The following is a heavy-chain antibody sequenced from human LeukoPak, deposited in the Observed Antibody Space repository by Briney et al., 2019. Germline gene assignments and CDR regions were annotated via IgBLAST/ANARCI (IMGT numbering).Heavy chain of an antibody. CDR1: GFTVSSNY. D-gene: IGHD4-17*01. CDR3: AKDIGDYAFDAFDV. Sequence: PGGSLRLSCAASGFTVSSNYMSWVRQAPGKGLEWVSVIYSGGSTYYADSVKGRFTISRDNAKNSLFLQMNSLRAEDTALYYCAKDIGDYAFDAFDVWGQGTMVTVSS. V-gene: IGHV3-53*05. CDR2: IYSGGST. J-gene: IGHJ3*01.